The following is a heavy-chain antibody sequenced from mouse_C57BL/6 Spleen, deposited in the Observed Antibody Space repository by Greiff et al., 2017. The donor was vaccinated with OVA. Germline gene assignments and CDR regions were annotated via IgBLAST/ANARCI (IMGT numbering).Heavy chain of an antibody. Sequence: VQLQQPGAELVKPGASVKLSCKASGYTFTSYWMQWVKQRPGQGLEWIGEIDPSDSYTNYNQKFKGKATLTVDTSSSTAYMQLSSLTSEDSAVYYCARARATAHFDYWGQGTTLTVSS. D-gene: IGHD3-2*01. V-gene: IGHV1-50*01. CDR3: ARARATAHFDY. CDR1: GYTFTSYW. J-gene: IGHJ2*01. CDR2: IDPSDSYT.